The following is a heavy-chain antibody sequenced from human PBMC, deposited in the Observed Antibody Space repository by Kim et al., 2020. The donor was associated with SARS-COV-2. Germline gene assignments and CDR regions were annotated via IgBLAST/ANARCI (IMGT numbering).Heavy chain of an antibody. J-gene: IGHJ4*02. CDR3: ARDNDFWSGYYIDY. Sequence: YDDAVKGQFTNSRDNYKNTLYLQMNSLGAEDTAVYDCARDNDFWSGYYIDYWGQGTLVTVSS. D-gene: IGHD3-3*01. V-gene: IGHV3-30*07.